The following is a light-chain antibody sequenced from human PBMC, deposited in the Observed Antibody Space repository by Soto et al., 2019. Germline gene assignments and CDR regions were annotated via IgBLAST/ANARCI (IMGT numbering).Light chain of an antibody. V-gene: IGKV1-5*01. CDR3: QQYNTYPWT. Sequence: DIQMTQSPSTLSASIGDRVTITCRASQSISSWLAWYQQKPGKAPKLLIYHASTLESGVPSRFSGSGSGTEFTLTISSLQPDDFATYYCQQYNTYPWTFGQGTKVEIK. CDR2: HAS. J-gene: IGKJ1*01. CDR1: QSISSW.